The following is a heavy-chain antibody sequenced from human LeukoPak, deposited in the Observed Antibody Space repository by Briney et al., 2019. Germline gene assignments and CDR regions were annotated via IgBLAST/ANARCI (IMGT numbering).Heavy chain of an antibody. D-gene: IGHD3-10*01. J-gene: IGHJ5*02. Sequence: PSETLSLTCTVSGGSITTSSYYWAWIRQPPGKGLEWIGSRYYSGSTYYNPSLKSRVTVSVDTSKNYFSLKMTSVTAADTAVYYCARGDTIIRGVYDFDPWRQGTPVTVST. CDR1: GGSITTSSYY. CDR3: ARGDTIIRGVYDFDP. V-gene: IGHV4-39*07. CDR2: RYYSGST.